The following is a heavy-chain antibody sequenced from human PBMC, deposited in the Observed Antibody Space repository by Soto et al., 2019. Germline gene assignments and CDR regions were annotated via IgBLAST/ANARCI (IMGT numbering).Heavy chain of an antibody. J-gene: IGHJ3*02. D-gene: IGHD2-15*01. CDR1: GGTFSSYA. V-gene: IGHV1-18*01. CDR2: ISPINGNT. CDR3: ARDGRPYCSGGSCLDAFDI. Sequence: GASVKVSCKASGGTFSSYAISWVRQAPGQGLEWMGGISPINGNTNYAQKLQGRVTMTTDTSTSTAYMELRSLRSDDTAVYYCARDGRPYCSGGSCLDAFDIWGQGTMVTVSS.